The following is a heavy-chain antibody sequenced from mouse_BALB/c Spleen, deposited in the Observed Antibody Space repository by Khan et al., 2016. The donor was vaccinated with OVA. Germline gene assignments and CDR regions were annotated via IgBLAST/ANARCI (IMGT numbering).Heavy chain of an antibody. CDR3: TRDYGSPHYFDY. CDR2: IYPGNGNT. D-gene: IGHD1-1*01. V-gene: IGHV1S22*01. CDR1: GYTFTSYW. Sequence: LQQPGSELVRPGASVRLSCKASGYTFTSYWMHWVKQRPGQGLEWIGNIYPGNGNTNYDEKFKSRATLTVDTSSSTAYMQLSSLTSEDSAVYYCTRDYGSPHYFDYWGQGTTLTVSS. J-gene: IGHJ2*01.